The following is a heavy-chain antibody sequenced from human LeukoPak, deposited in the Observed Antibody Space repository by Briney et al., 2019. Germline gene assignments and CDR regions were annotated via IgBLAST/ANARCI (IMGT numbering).Heavy chain of an antibody. Sequence: GGSLRLSCAASGFTFSSYAMHWVRQAPGNGLEWVAVISYDGSNKYYADSVKGRFTISRDNSKNTLYLQMNSLRAEDTAVYYCARDGEAGSSSWYPGNNWFDPWGQGTLVTVSS. V-gene: IGHV3-30*04. CDR2: ISYDGSNK. CDR1: GFTFSSYA. CDR3: ARDGEAGSSSWYPGNNWFDP. D-gene: IGHD6-13*01. J-gene: IGHJ5*02.